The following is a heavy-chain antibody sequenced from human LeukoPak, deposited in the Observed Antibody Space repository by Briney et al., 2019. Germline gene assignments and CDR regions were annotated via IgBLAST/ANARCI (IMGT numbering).Heavy chain of an antibody. V-gene: IGHV4-34*01. D-gene: IGHD1-20*01. J-gene: IGHJ4*02. Sequence: SETLSLTCAVYGGSFSGYYWSWIRQPPGKGLEWIGEINHSGSTNYNPSLKSRVTISVDTSKNQFSLKLSSVTAADTAVYYCARVPYNWNPFDYWGQGTLVTVSS. CDR2: INHSGST. CDR1: GGSFSGYY. CDR3: ARVPYNWNPFDY.